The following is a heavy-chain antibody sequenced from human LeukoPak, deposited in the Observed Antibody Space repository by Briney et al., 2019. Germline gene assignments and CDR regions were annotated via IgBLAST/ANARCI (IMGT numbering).Heavy chain of an antibody. CDR1: GYTFTGYY. CDR3: ARPPGRDGYNRYDH. V-gene: IGHV1-2*02. J-gene: IGHJ4*02. Sequence: ASVKVSCKPSGYTFTGYYIHWVRQAPGQGLEWMGWIDPDSGGTNHAQKFQGRITMSRDTSIRTAYMEMSRLRSDDTAVYYCARPPGRDGYNRYDHWGQGTLVTVSS. D-gene: IGHD5-12*01. CDR2: IDPDSGGT.